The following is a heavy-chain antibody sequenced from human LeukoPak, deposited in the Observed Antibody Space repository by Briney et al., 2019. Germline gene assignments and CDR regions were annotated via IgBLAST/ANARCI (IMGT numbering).Heavy chain of an antibody. CDR2: INHSGST. CDR3: ARKYYDYIWGSYRYTLWYFDY. V-gene: IGHV4-34*01. J-gene: IGHJ4*02. CDR1: GGSISSYY. D-gene: IGHD3-16*02. Sequence: SETLSLTCTVSGGSISSYYWSWIRQPPGKGLEWIGEINHSGSTNYNPSLKSRVTISVDTSKNQFSLKLSSVTAADTAVYYCARKYYDYIWGSYRYTLWYFDYWGQGTLVTVSS.